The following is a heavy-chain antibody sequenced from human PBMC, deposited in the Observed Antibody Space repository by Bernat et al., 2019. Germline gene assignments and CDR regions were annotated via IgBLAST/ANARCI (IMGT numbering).Heavy chain of an antibody. Sequence: EVQLVESGGGLVKPGGSLRLSCAASGFTFSSYSMSWVRQAPGKGLEWVSAISGSGGSTYYADSVKGRFTISRDNSKNTLYLQMNSLRAEDTAVYYCAKGPVEWLALYLDYWGQGTLVTVSS. CDR2: ISGSGGST. D-gene: IGHD6-19*01. J-gene: IGHJ4*02. V-gene: IGHV3-23*04. CDR3: AKGPVEWLALYLDY. CDR1: GFTFSSYS.